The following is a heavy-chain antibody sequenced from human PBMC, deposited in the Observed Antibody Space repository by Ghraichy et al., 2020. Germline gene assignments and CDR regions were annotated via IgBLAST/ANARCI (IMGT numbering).Heavy chain of an antibody. CDR2: ISAGGGNT. CDR3: AKSVLMMYAISDY. D-gene: IGHD2-8*01. CDR1: GFTFSSYA. Sequence: GGSLRLSCAASGFTFSSYAMSWVRQAPGKGLEWVSGISAGGGNTYYADSVKGRFTISRDNSKNTLFLQMNSLRAEDTAVYYCAKSVLMMYAISDYWGQGTLVTVSS. J-gene: IGHJ4*02. V-gene: IGHV3-23*01.